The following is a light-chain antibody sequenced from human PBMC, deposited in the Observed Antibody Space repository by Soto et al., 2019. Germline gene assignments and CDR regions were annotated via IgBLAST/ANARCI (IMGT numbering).Light chain of an antibody. CDR2: DAS. Sequence: DIQMTQSPSTLSASVGDRVTITCRASQSISSWLAWYQQKPGKAPKLLIYDASSLESGVPSRFSGSGSGTEFTLTISSLQPDVFATYYCQQYNSYSRFTFGPGTKVDIK. CDR3: QQYNSYSRFT. J-gene: IGKJ3*01. V-gene: IGKV1-5*01. CDR1: QSISSW.